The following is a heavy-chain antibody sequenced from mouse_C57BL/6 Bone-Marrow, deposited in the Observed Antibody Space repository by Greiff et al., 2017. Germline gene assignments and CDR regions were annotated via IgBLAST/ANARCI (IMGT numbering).Heavy chain of an antibody. CDR3: ARQDEGRFAY. Sequence: DVKLVESGGGLVQPGGSLKLSCAASGFTFSDYYMYWVRQTPEKRLEWVAYISNGGGSTYYPDTVKGRFTISRDNAKNTLYLQMSRLKSEDTAMYYCARQDEGRFAYWGQGTLVTVSA. CDR1: GFTFSDYY. CDR2: ISNGGGST. J-gene: IGHJ3*01. V-gene: IGHV5-12*01.